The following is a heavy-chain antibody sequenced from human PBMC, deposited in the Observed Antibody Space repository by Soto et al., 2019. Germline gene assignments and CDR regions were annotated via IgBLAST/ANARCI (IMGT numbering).Heavy chain of an antibody. Sequence: GGSLRLSCAASGFTFSSYGMHWVRQAPGKGLEWVAVIWYDGSNKYYADSVKGRFTISRDNSKNTLYLQMNSLRAEDTAVYYCASPSGYSSGFDYWGQGTLVTVSS. D-gene: IGHD6-19*01. J-gene: IGHJ4*02. CDR3: ASPSGYSSGFDY. CDR1: GFTFSSYG. CDR2: IWYDGSNK. V-gene: IGHV3-33*01.